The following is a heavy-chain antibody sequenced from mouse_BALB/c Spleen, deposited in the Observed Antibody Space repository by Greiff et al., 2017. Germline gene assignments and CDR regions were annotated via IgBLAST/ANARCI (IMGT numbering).Heavy chain of an antibody. J-gene: IGHJ2*01. Sequence: EVQVVESGGGLVKPGGSLKLSCAASGFTFSSYAMSWVRQSPEKRLEWVAEISSGGSYTYYPDTVTGRFTISRDNAKNTLYLEMSSLRSEDTAMYYCAREYGNYFDYWGQGTTLTVSS. D-gene: IGHD2-10*02. CDR3: AREYGNYFDY. V-gene: IGHV5-9-4*01. CDR1: GFTFSSYA. CDR2: ISSGGSYT.